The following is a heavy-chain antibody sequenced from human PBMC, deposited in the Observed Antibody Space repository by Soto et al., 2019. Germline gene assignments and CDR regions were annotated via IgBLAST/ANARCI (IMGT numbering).Heavy chain of an antibody. CDR2: IYHSGST. CDR1: GGSISSGGYS. V-gene: IGHV4-30-2*01. J-gene: IGHJ5*02. D-gene: IGHD2-8*01. Sequence: QLQLQESGSGLVKPSQTLSLTCAVSGGSISSGGYSWSWIRQPPGKGLEWIGYIYHSGSTYYNPSLESRDTISVDRSKNQFSLKRSSVTPADTAVYYCARWWMYAPRLDPWGQGTLVTVSS. CDR3: ARWWMYAPRLDP.